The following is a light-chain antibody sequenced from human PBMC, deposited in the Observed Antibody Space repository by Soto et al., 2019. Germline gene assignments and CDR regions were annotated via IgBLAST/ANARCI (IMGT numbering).Light chain of an antibody. CDR1: QSISSY. Sequence: EIVLTQSPATLSLSPGERATLSCRASQSISSYLAWYQQKPGQAPRLLIYDASNRATATPARFSGSGSGTDFTLTISSLEPEDFAVYYFQQRNYWPITFGQGTRLEIK. J-gene: IGKJ5*01. CDR2: DAS. CDR3: QQRNYWPIT. V-gene: IGKV3-11*01.